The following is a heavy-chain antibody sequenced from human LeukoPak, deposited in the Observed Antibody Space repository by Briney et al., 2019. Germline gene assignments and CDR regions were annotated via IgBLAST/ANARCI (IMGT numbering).Heavy chain of an antibody. Sequence: GASVKVSCKSSGYTFTGHYMHWVRQAPGQGLEWMGWINPDSGGTNYAQKFQGRVTMTRDTSISTAYMELSRLRSDDTAVYYCAREGLKTAGANWFDPWGQGTLVTVSS. J-gene: IGHJ5*02. CDR2: INPDSGGT. CDR3: AREGLKTAGANWFDP. D-gene: IGHD2-8*01. CDR1: GYTFTGHY. V-gene: IGHV1-2*02.